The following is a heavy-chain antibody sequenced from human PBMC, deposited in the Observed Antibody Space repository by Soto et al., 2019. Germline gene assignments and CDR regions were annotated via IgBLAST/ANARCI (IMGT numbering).Heavy chain of an antibody. J-gene: IGHJ4*02. CDR2: ISYDGSNK. Sequence: PGGSLRLSCAASGFTFSSYAMHWVRQAPGKGLEWVAVISYDGSNKYYADSVKGRFTISRDNSKNTLYLQMNSLRAEDTAVYYCAKDILTGIMVWEDFDYWGQGTLVTVSS. D-gene: IGHD3-9*01. CDR3: AKDILTGIMVWEDFDY. V-gene: IGHV3-30-3*01. CDR1: GFTFSSYA.